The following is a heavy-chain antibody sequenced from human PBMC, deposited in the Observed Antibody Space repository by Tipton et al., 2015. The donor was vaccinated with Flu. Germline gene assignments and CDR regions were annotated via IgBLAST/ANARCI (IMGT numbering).Heavy chain of an antibody. J-gene: IGHJ4*02. Sequence: GAYWGWIRQPPGKGLEWLANVYHTGTTFYKPSLRSRLTISVDTSKNQISLKLTSVSVADTAVYYCARSSTRGESDFWGQGILVTVSS. V-gene: IGHV4-38-2*01. CDR2: VYHTGTT. CDR3: ARSSTRGESDF. D-gene: IGHD3-16*01. CDR1: GAY.